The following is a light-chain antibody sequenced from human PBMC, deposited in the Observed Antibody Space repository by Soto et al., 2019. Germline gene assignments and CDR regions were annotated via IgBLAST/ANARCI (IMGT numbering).Light chain of an antibody. CDR3: QEYNNRHPIT. CDR1: QSVSSK. Sequence: EIVMTQSPATLSVSPGERATLSCRASQSVSSKLAWYQQKPGQAPRLLIYGASTRATGIPARFSGSGSGTEFTLTISSLQSEDFAVYYCQEYNNRHPITFGGGTKVEIK. V-gene: IGKV3-15*01. J-gene: IGKJ4*01. CDR2: GAS.